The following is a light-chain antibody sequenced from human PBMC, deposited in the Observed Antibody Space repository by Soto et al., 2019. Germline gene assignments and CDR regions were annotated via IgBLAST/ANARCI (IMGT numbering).Light chain of an antibody. Sequence: EIVLTQSPGTLSLSPGERASLSCRASQSVSSYLAWYQQKPGQAPRLLIFDASNRATGIPARFSGSGSGTDFTLTISSLEPEDFAVYYCQQRGNWGVTFGGGTKVEIK. CDR1: QSVSSY. V-gene: IGKV3-11*01. CDR2: DAS. CDR3: QQRGNWGVT. J-gene: IGKJ4*01.